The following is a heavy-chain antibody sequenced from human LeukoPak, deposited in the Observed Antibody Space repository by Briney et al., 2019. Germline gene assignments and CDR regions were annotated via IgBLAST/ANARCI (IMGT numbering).Heavy chain of an antibody. CDR2: ITSNGGTT. D-gene: IGHD2-2*01. V-gene: IGHV3-64*01. Sequence: GGSLRLSCVASGFSLSTYDMYWVRQAPGKGLEYVSAITSNGGTTYYANSVKGRFIISRDNSKNALYLQMGSLRAEDMAVYYCARGYCSSTSCTNDYWGQGTLVTAST. CDR1: GFSLSTYD. J-gene: IGHJ4*02. CDR3: ARGYCSSTSCTNDY.